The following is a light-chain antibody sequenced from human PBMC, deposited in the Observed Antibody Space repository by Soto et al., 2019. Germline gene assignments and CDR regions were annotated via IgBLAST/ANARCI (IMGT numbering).Light chain of an antibody. CDR3: QSYDSSLSGYV. J-gene: IGLJ1*01. Sequence: QSALTQPPSVSGAPGQRVTISCNGDSSNIGSVYAVHWYQQLPGAAPKLLIYANTNRPSGVPDRFSGSKSGTSASLAISGLQAEDEADYYCQSYDSSLSGYVFGTGTKVTVL. V-gene: IGLV1-40*01. CDR2: ANT. CDR1: SSNIGSVYA.